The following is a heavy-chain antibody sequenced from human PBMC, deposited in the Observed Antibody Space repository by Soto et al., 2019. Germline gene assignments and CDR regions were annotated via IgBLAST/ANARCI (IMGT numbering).Heavy chain of an antibody. J-gene: IGHJ3*02. CDR2: ISSSGSTI. CDR1: GFTFSSYE. Sequence: GGSLRLSCAASGFTFSSYEMNRVRQAPGKGLEWVSYISSSGSTIYYADSVKGRFTISRDNAKNSLYLQMNGLRAEDTAVYYCARDQSVASPFDIWGQGTMVTVSS. V-gene: IGHV3-48*03. D-gene: IGHD5-12*01. CDR3: ARDQSVASPFDI.